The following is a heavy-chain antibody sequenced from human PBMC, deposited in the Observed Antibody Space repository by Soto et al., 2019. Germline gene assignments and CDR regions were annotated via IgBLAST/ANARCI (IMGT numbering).Heavy chain of an antibody. J-gene: IGHJ3*02. V-gene: IGHV3-48*03. CDR3: ARDPDYYDSSGTDAFDI. CDR1: GFTFSSYE. Sequence: PGGSLRLSCAASGFTFSSYEMNWVRQAPGKGLEWVSYISSSGSTIYYADSVKGRFTISRDNAKNSLYLQMNSLRAEDTAVYYCARDPDYYDSSGTDAFDIWGQGTMVTV. CDR2: ISSSGSTI. D-gene: IGHD3-22*01.